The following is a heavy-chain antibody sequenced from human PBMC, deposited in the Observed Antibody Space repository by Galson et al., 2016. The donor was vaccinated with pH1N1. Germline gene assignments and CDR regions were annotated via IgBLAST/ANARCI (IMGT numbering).Heavy chain of an antibody. CDR2: IFSNDEK. V-gene: IGHV2-26*01. CDR1: GFSLANARMG. CDR3: APITEYDYADYASFGYFDL. J-gene: IGHJ2*01. Sequence: PALVKPPQTLTLTCTVSGFSLANARMGVSWIRQPPGKALEWLAHIFSNDEKSYRPSLKSRLTLSKDTSENQVILTLTHMDPVDTATYFCAPITEYDYADYASFGYFDLWGPGTLVTVSS. D-gene: IGHD4-17*01.